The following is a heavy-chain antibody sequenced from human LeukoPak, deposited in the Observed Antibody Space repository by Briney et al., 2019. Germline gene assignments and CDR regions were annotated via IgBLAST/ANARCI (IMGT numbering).Heavy chain of an antibody. J-gene: IGHJ6*02. CDR3: ARRPYSDTSGRLSNV. CDR1: GFTFSSYA. Sequence: GGSLRLSCSVSGFTFSSYAMHWVRQAPGKGLEWISYIGSSGSPTHYADSVGGRFTISRDNAKNSLYLQMNSLRDEDTAVYFCARRPYSDTSGRLSNVWGQGTTVTVSS. D-gene: IGHD3-22*01. CDR2: IGSSGSPT. V-gene: IGHV3-48*02.